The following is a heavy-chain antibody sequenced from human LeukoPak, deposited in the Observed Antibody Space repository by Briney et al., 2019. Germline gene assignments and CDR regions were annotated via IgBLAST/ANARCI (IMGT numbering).Heavy chain of an antibody. Sequence: GASVKVSCKVSGYTLTELSMHWVRQAPGKGLEWMGGFDPEDGETIYAQKFQGRVTMTEDTSTDTAYMELSSLRSEDTAVYYCATMSYYYDSSGYSVFDYWGQGTLVTVSS. D-gene: IGHD3-22*01. V-gene: IGHV1-24*01. J-gene: IGHJ4*02. CDR2: FDPEDGET. CDR3: ATMSYYYDSSGYSVFDY. CDR1: GYTLTELS.